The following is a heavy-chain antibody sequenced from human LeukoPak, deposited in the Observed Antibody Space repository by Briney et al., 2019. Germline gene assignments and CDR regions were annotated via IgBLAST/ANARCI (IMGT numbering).Heavy chain of an antibody. Sequence: SETLSLTCAVYGGSFSGYYWSWIRQPPGKGLEWIGEINHSGSTNYNPSLKSRVTISVGTSKNQFSLKLSSVTAADTAVYYCAASYPTYYYDSSGYYPFDYWGQGTLVTVSS. CDR3: AASYPTYYYDSSGYYPFDY. V-gene: IGHV4-34*01. CDR1: GGSFSGYY. J-gene: IGHJ4*02. CDR2: INHSGST. D-gene: IGHD3-22*01.